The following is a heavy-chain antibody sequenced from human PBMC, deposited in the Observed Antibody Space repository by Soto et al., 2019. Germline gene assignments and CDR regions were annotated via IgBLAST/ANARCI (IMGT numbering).Heavy chain of an antibody. CDR2: ILVGGST. Sequence: GGSLRLSCGVSGFICSSYDMCWVRQAPGKGLEWVSTILVGGSTHYEDSVKGRFTISRDTSKNTVYLQMNSLTAGDTAMYYCAKATATGGGAFEIYGQGTMVTVSS. D-gene: IGHD2-8*02. V-gene: IGHV3-23*01. CDR1: GFICSSYD. J-gene: IGHJ3*02. CDR3: AKATATGGGAFEI.